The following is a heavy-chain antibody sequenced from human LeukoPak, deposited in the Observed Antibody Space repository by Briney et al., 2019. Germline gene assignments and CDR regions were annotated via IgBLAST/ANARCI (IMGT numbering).Heavy chain of an antibody. D-gene: IGHD2-15*01. Sequence: GGSLRLSCAASGFIFSSHWMHWVRQAPGKGLVWVSRIHGDGSNTIYADSVKGRFTISRDNAKSTLYLQMNSLRVEDTAVYYCARDGSLPDYWGQGTLVTVSS. CDR1: GFIFSSHW. CDR3: ARDGSLPDY. J-gene: IGHJ4*02. V-gene: IGHV3-74*01. CDR2: IHGDGSNT.